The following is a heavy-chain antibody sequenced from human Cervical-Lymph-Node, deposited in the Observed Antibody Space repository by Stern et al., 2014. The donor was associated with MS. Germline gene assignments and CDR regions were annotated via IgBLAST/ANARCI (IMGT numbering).Heavy chain of an antibody. D-gene: IGHD3-10*01. CDR2: IYPGDSDT. CDR1: GYRFHSYW. Sequence: EVQLVQSGAEVKKPGESLKISCQGSGYRFHSYWIAWVRQMPGKGLEWMGVIYPGDSDTRYSPSFQGQVTISADKSSSPAYLQWSSLKASDSAMYYCARHSSYYYGSASSYWGQGTLVTVSP. V-gene: IGHV5-51*01. CDR3: ARHSSYYYGSASSY. J-gene: IGHJ4*02.